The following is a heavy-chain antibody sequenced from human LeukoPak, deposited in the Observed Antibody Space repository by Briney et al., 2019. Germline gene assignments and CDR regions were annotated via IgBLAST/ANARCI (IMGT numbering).Heavy chain of an antibody. J-gene: IGHJ6*03. CDR3: ARVGDAPYYYYMDV. CDR1: GFTFSSYS. D-gene: IGHD2-21*01. CDR2: ISSSGSTI. V-gene: IGHV3-48*01. Sequence: PGGSLRLSCAASGFTFSSYSMNWVRQAPGKGLEWVSYISSSGSTIYYADSVKGRFTISRDNAKNSLYLQMNSLRAEDTAVYYCARVGDAPYYYYMDVWGKGTTVTVSS.